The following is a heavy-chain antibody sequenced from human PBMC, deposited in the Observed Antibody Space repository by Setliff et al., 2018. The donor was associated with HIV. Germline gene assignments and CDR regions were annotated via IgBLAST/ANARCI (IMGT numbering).Heavy chain of an antibody. CDR2: ISSSGRI. CDR1: GFTFSSFA. Sequence: GGSLRLSCVVSGFTFSSFAMSWVRQAPGKGLEWVASISSSGRIFYADSVKGRFTISRDNAKNSVYLQMGSLRVEDTAVYYCARFVDTAINYMDVWGKGTAVTVSS. J-gene: IGHJ6*03. CDR3: ARFVDTAINYMDV. V-gene: IGHV3-21*06. D-gene: IGHD5-18*01.